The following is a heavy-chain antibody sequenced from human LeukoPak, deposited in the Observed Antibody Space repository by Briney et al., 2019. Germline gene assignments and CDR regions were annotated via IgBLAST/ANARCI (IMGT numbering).Heavy chain of an antibody. CDR2: IWYDGSNK. CDR3: AKDGYYDFWSGESYYYYYMDV. J-gene: IGHJ6*03. Sequence: GGSLRLSCAASGFTFSSYGMHWVRQAPGKGLGWVAVIWYDGSNKYYADSVKGRFTISRDNSKNTLYLQMNSLRAEDTAVYYCAKDGYYDFWSGESYYYYYMDVWGKGTTVTVSS. CDR1: GFTFSSYG. V-gene: IGHV3-33*06. D-gene: IGHD3-3*01.